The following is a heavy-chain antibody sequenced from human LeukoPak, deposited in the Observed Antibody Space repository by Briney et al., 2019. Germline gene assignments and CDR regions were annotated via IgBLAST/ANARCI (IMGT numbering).Heavy chain of an antibody. CDR3: TRNSLDY. V-gene: IGHV3-7*03. CDR2: INSDGSEG. J-gene: IGHJ4*02. CDR1: GFTFSGFW. Sequence: PGGSLRLSCAVSGFTFSGFWMSWSRQAPGKGLEWVASINSDGSEGYYADVVKGRFTISRDNAKNSLYLQINSLRAEDTAVYYCTRNSLDYWGLGTLVTVSS.